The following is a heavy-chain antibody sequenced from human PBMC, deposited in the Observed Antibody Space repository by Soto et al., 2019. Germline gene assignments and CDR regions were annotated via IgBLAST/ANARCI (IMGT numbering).Heavy chain of an antibody. J-gene: IGHJ4*02. CDR2: IYHSGST. CDR1: GGSISSGGYS. D-gene: IGHD3-9*01. CDR3: ARGMAEEQIFYYFDY. V-gene: IGHV4-30-2*01. Sequence: PSETLSLTCPVSGGSISSGGYSWSWIRQPPGKGLEWIGYIYHSGSTYYNPSLKSRVTISVDRSKSQFSLKLRSVTAADTAVYYCARGMAEEQIFYYFDYWGQGTLVTVSS.